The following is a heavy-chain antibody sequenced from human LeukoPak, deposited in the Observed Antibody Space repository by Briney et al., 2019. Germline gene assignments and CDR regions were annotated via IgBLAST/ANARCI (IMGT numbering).Heavy chain of an antibody. CDR3: AELGITMIGGV. V-gene: IGHV3-7*01. CDR1: GFTFSNYW. J-gene: IGHJ6*04. Sequence: GGSLRLSCAASGFTFSNYWMSWVRQAPGKGLEWVANIKQDGSEKYYVDSVKGRFTIARDNAKNSLYLQMNSLRAEYTAVYYCAELGITMIGGVWGKGTTVTISS. D-gene: IGHD3-10*02. CDR2: IKQDGSEK.